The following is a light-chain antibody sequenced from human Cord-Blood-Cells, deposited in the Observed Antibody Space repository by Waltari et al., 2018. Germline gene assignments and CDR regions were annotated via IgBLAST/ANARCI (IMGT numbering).Light chain of an antibody. V-gene: IGLV2-11*01. CDR1: SSDVGGYNY. Sequence: QSALTQPRSVSGSPGQSVTISCTGTSSDVGGYNYVSWYQQPPGKAPKLMIYDVSNRPSGVPDRFSGSKSGNTASLTISGLQAEDEADYYCCSYAGSYTVVFGGGTKLTVL. J-gene: IGLJ2*01. CDR3: CSYAGSYTVV. CDR2: DVS.